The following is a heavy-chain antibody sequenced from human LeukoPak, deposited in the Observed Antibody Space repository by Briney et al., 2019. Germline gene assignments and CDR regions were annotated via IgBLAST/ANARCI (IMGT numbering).Heavy chain of an antibody. V-gene: IGHV3-74*01. CDR3: ARDHRGSGSRYYYYYMDV. CDR1: GFTLSDYY. J-gene: IGHJ6*03. D-gene: IGHD3-10*01. CDR2: INSDGSNT. Sequence: GGSLRLSCAASGFTLSDYYMSWIRQAPGKGLVWVSRINSDGSNTSYADSVKGRFTISRDNAKNTLYLQMNSLRAEDTAVYYCARDHRGSGSRYYYYYMDVWGKGTTVTISS.